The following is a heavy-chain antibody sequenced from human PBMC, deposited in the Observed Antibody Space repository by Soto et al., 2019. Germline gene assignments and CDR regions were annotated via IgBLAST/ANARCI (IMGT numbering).Heavy chain of an antibody. CDR2: ISGSGGST. V-gene: IGHV3-23*01. CDR3: ASAAREYYYYGMDV. CDR1: GFTFSSYA. J-gene: IGHJ6*02. Sequence: EVQLLESGGGLVQPGGSLRLSCAASGFTFSSYAMSWVRQAPGKGLEWVSGISGSGGSTYYADSVKGRFTISGDNSKNTLYLQMNSLRAEDTAVYYYASAAREYYYYGMDVWGQGTTVTVSS.